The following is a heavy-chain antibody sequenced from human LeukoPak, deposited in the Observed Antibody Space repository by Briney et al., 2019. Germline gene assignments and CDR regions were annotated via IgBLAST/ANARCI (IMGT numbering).Heavy chain of an antibody. CDR2: ISSSSSYI. CDR1: GFTFSSYS. J-gene: IGHJ4*02. CDR3: AKDIGIAAAGYFDY. D-gene: IGHD6-13*01. V-gene: IGHV3-21*04. Sequence: GGSLRLSCAASGFTFSSYSMNWVRQAPGKGLEWVSSISSSSSYIYYADSVKGRFTISRDNSKNSLYLQMNSLRTEDTALYYCAKDIGIAAAGYFDYWGQGTLVPVSS.